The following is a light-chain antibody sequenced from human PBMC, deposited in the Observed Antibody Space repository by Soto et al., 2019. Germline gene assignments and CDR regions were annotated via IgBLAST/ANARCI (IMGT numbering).Light chain of an antibody. CDR2: DAS. CDR1: QSLGDW. V-gene: IGKV1-5*01. CDR3: QQYNSYPWT. Sequence: GDSVTITCRASQSLGDWLAWYQQKPGNAPKLLIYDASNLQSGVPSRFSGSGSGTEFTLTISSLQPDDFATYYCQQYNSYPWTFGQGTKVEIK. J-gene: IGKJ1*01.